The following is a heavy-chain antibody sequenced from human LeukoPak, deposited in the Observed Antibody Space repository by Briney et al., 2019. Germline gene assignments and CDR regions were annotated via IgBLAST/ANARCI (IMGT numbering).Heavy chain of an antibody. D-gene: IGHD7-27*01. Sequence: GGSLRLSCAVSGFTFSSYSMNWVRQAPGKGLEWVSYISSSSSTIYYADSVKGRFTISRDNAKNSLYLQMNSLRAEDTAVYYCARVPELGNPYYYYYYMDVWGKGTTVTVSS. CDR1: GFTFSSYS. J-gene: IGHJ6*03. V-gene: IGHV3-48*04. CDR3: ARVPELGNPYYYYYYMDV. CDR2: ISSSSSTI.